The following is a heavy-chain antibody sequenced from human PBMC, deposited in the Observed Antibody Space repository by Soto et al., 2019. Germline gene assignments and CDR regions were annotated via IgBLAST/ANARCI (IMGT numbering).Heavy chain of an antibody. Sequence: QVQLVQSGAEAKKPGSSVKVSCKASGGTFSSYAISWVRQAPGQGLEWMGGIIPIFGTANYAQKFQGRVTITADESTSTAYMELSSLRSEDTAVYYCEVAGAARGYYYYGMDVWGQGTTVTVSS. V-gene: IGHV1-69*01. CDR3: EVAGAARGYYYYGMDV. CDR1: GGTFSSYA. D-gene: IGHD6-6*01. J-gene: IGHJ6*02. CDR2: IIPIFGTA.